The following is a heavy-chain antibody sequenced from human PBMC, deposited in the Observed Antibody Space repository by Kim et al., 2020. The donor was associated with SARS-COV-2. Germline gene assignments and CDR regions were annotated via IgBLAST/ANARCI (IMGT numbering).Heavy chain of an antibody. CDR3: ARRPGIAAAGKYYFDY. CDR2: IIPIFGTA. CDR1: GGTFSSYA. D-gene: IGHD6-13*01. J-gene: IGHJ4*02. V-gene: IGHV1-69*13. Sequence: SVKVSCKASGGTFSSYAISWVRQAPGQGLEWMGGIIPIFGTANYAQKFQGRVTITADESTSTAYMELSSLRSEDTAVYYCARRPGIAAAGKYYFDYWGQGTLVTVSS.